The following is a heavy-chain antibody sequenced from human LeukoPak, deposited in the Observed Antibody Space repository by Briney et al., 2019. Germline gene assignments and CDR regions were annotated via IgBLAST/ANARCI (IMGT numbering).Heavy chain of an antibody. V-gene: IGHV4-59*12. CDR3: ARDYCSGGSCYYWYFDL. D-gene: IGHD2-15*01. Sequence: SETLSLTCTVSGGSISSYYWSWIRQPPGKGLEWIGHIYYSGSTHYNPSLKSRVTISVDTSKNQFSLKLSSVTAADTAVYYCARDYCSGGSCYYWYFDLWGRGTLVTVSS. CDR1: GGSISSYY. CDR2: IYYSGST. J-gene: IGHJ2*01.